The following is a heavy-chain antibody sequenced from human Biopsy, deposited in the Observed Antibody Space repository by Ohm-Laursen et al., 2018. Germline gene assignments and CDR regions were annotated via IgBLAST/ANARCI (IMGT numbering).Heavy chain of an antibody. D-gene: IGHD3-3*01. CDR1: GGSISSSTTYY. CDR2: IYYSGNT. Sequence: SETLSLTWTVSGGSISSSTTYYWAWLRQPPGKGLEWIGNIYYSGNTDYSPSLKSRVTISVDTSNNQFSLKLRSVTAADTAVYYCARQVDFWSGYVDYWGQGTLVAVSS. CDR3: ARQVDFWSGYVDY. V-gene: IGHV4-39*01. J-gene: IGHJ4*02.